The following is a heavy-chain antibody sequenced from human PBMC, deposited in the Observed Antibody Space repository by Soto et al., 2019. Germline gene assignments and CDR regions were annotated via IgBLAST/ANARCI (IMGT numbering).Heavy chain of an antibody. V-gene: IGHV4-4*07. CDR3: ARETDHGDRDNFYYAMDV. D-gene: IGHD4-17*01. CDR1: GDSMTSSY. CDR2: LCPSGST. J-gene: IGHJ6*02. Sequence: PSETLSLTCTVPGDSMTSSYWSWIRQPAGKGLEGVGRLCPSGSTNYNPSLRSRVTMSVDTFKNQFSLRLSSVTAADTAVYYCARETDHGDRDNFYYAMDVWGQGTTVTVSS.